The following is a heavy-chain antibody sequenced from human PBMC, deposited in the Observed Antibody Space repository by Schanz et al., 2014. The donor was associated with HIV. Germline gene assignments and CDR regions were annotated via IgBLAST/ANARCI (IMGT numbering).Heavy chain of an antibody. J-gene: IGHJ4*02. CDR1: GFTFTDSW. CDR2: MRGSDDST. V-gene: IGHV3-23*04. Sequence: EVQLVESGGGLVRPGGSLRLSCVASGFTFTDSWIHWVRQAPGKGLEWVSGMRGSDDSTFYADSVKGRFTISRDNSKNTLYLQMNSLGAEDTAVYYCAKEGSSFSSTYYDSWGQGTLVTVSS. CDR3: AKEGSSFSSTYYDS. D-gene: IGHD3-10*01.